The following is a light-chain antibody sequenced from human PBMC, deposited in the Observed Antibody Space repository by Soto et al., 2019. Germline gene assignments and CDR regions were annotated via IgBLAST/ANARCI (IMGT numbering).Light chain of an antibody. CDR3: IQGRSCPYT. J-gene: IGKJ2*01. CDR1: QGLTYSDGNTY. Sequence: DISVTQSPLSLPVTLGQPAAISCRSSQGLTYSDGNTYLFWFQQRPGHPPRRLIYKVSNRDSGVPDRFSGRASGTDFTLKISGVEAEEVGDYYCIQGRSCPYTFGQGTKLEI. V-gene: IGKV2-30*01. CDR2: KVS.